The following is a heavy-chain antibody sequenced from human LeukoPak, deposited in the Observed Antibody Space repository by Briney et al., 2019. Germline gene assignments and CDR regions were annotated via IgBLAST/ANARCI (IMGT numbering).Heavy chain of an antibody. Sequence: PSETLSLTCTVSGGSISSSSYYWGWIRQPPGKGLEWIGSIYYSGSTYYNPSLKSRVTISVDTSKNQFSLKLSSVTAADTAVYYCARVSSSWYQDWFFDLWGRGTLVTVSS. CDR2: IYYSGST. CDR3: ARVSSSWYQDWFFDL. CDR1: GGSISSSSYY. D-gene: IGHD6-13*01. V-gene: IGHV4-39*07. J-gene: IGHJ2*01.